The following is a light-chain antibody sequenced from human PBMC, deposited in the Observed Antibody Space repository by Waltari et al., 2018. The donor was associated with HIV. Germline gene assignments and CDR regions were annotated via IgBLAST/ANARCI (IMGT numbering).Light chain of an antibody. CDR3: QQYDNLPTWT. J-gene: IGKJ1*01. CDR1: QDISNY. Sequence: DIQMTQSPSYVSASVGDSVTITCRASQDISNYLNWYQQKPGKAPKLLIYDASNLETGVPSRFSGSGSGTDFTFTISSLQPEDIATYYCQQYDNLPTWTFGQGTKVEIK. V-gene: IGKV1-33*01. CDR2: DAS.